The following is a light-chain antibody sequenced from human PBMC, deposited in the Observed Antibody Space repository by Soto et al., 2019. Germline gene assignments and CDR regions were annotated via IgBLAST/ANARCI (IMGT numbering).Light chain of an antibody. J-gene: IGLJ1*01. CDR1: SSSIGRNY. V-gene: IGLV1-47*01. Sequence: PVLTQPHSESGTPVQRVTITCSESSSSIGRNYVYWYQQLPGTAPKLLIYRNNQRPSGVPDRFSGPKSGTSASLAVSGLRSQDEADYHPAAWDASMSASYVCGGGTKVTV. CDR2: RNN. CDR3: AAWDASMSASYV.